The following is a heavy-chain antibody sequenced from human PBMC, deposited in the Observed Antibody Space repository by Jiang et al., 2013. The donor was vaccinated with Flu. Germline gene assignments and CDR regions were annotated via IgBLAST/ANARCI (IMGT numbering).Heavy chain of an antibody. Sequence: SGAEVKKPGASVKVSCKASGYTFTGYYMHWVRQAPGQGLEWMGWINPNSGGTNYAQKFQGRVTMTRDTSIGTAYMELSSLRSDDTAVYYCARCVVYGGLYGAFDIWGQGTMVTVSS. CDR1: GYTFTGYY. J-gene: IGHJ3*02. CDR2: INPNSGGT. D-gene: IGHD2-8*02. CDR3: ARCVVYGGLYGAFDI. V-gene: IGHV1-2*02.